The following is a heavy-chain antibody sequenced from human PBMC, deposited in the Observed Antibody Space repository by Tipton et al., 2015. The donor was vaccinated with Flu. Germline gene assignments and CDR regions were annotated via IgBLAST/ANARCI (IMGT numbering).Heavy chain of an antibody. CDR2: IYPGDSDT. CDR3: ARREIAYCGGDCHSYAFDI. J-gene: IGHJ3*02. D-gene: IGHD2-21*02. Sequence: QLVQSGAEVKKPGESLKISCKGSGYSFTSYWIGWVRQMPGKGLEWMGIIYPGDSDTRYSPSFQGQVTISADKSISTAYLQWSSLKASDTAMYYCARREIAYCGGDCHSYAFDIWGQGTMVTVSS. V-gene: IGHV5-51*01. CDR1: GYSFTSYW.